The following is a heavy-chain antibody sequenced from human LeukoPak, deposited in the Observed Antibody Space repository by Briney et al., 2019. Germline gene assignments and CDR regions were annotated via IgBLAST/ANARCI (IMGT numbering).Heavy chain of an antibody. D-gene: IGHD6-19*01. V-gene: IGHV1-69*13. CDR3: ARLRYSSGWPHPTSNWFDP. J-gene: IGHJ5*02. CDR1: GGTFSSYA. CDR2: IIPIFGTA. Sequence: ASVKVSCKASGGTFSSYAISWVRQAPGQGLEWMGGIIPIFGTATYAQKFQGRVTITADESTSTAYMELSSLRSEDTAVYYCARLRYSSGWPHPTSNWFDPWGQGTLVTVSS.